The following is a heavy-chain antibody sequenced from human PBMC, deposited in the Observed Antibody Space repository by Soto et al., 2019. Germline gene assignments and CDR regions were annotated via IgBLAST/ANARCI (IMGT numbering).Heavy chain of an antibody. D-gene: IGHD6-6*01. Sequence: GASVKVSCKASGFTFTDYAINWVRQAPGQSLEWMGWVNAGNGHTKYSEKFQDRVTLTRDASANIAYMYLSSLTSDDTALYYCAKDLTRQLAYWLDPWGQGTQVTVSS. CDR2: VNAGNGHT. J-gene: IGHJ5*02. CDR1: GFTFTDYA. V-gene: IGHV1-3*01. CDR3: AKDLTRQLAYWLDP.